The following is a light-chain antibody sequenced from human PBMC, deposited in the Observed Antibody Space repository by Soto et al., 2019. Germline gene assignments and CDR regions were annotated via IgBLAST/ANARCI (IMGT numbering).Light chain of an antibody. Sequence: EIVMTQCPATLSVSPGERATLSCRASQSVSSNLAWYQQKPGQAPRLLIYGASTRATGIPARFSGSGSGTEFNLTISSLQSEDFAVYYCQQYNNWPRTFGQGTKVEIK. V-gene: IGKV3-15*01. CDR3: QQYNNWPRT. CDR1: QSVSSN. CDR2: GAS. J-gene: IGKJ1*01.